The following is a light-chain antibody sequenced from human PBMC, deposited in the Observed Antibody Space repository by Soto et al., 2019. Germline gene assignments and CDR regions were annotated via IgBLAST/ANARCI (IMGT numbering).Light chain of an antibody. CDR3: QRYNSAPLT. Sequence: DIQMTQSPSSLSASVGDRVTITCRASQGISNYLAWYQQKPGDVPKVLIYGASTLRSEFPSRFSGSGSGTDFTLTISSLQPEDVATYYCQRYNSAPLTFGGGTKVEIK. V-gene: IGKV1-27*01. CDR1: QGISNY. CDR2: GAS. J-gene: IGKJ4*01.